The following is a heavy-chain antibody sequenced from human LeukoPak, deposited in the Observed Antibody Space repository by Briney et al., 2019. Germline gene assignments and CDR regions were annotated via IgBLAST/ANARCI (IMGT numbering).Heavy chain of an antibody. D-gene: IGHD3-22*01. V-gene: IGHV4-39*01. CDR3: ASRDSSGSSFDY. CDR2: ISYSGIT. Sequence: SETLSLTCAVSGGSISSRSSYWGWIRQPPGKGLEWIASISYSGITYYNPSLKSRVTISVDTSKNQFSLRLSSVTDADTAVYYCASRDSSGSSFDYWGQGTLVTVSS. J-gene: IGHJ4*02. CDR1: GGSISSRSSY.